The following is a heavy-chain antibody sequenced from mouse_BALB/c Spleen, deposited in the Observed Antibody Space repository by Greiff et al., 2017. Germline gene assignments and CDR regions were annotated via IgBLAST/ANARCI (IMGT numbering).Heavy chain of an antibody. J-gene: IGHJ4*01. CDR1: GFTFNTYA. CDR3: VRNYGHMDY. D-gene: IGHD1-1*02. V-gene: IGHV10-1*02. Sequence: VQLKESGGGLVQPKGSLKLSCAASGFTFNTYAMNWVRQAPGKGLEWVARIRSKSNNYATYYADSVKDRFTISRDDSQSMLYLQMNNLKTEDTAMYYCVRNYGHMDYWGQGTSVTVSS. CDR2: IRSKSNNYAT.